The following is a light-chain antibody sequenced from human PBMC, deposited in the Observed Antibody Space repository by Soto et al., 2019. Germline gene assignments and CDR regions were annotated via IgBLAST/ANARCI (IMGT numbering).Light chain of an antibody. V-gene: IGLV2-23*02. CDR3: CSYVGSSTLG. J-gene: IGLJ1*01. CDR2: EVS. CDR1: SSDVGSYNL. Sequence: QSALTQPASVSGSPGQSITISCTGTSSDVGSYNLVSWYQQHPGKAPKLMIYEVSKLPSGVSNRFSGSNSGITASLTISGLQADDEADYYCCSYVGSSTLGFGTVPKLTVL.